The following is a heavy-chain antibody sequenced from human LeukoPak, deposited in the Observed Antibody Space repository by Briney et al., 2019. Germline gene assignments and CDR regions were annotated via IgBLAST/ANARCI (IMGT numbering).Heavy chain of an antibody. CDR3: ARRIRRNDFWSGYYPYYFDY. CDR1: GYSFTSYW. Sequence: GAPLKISFKGSGYSFTSYWSGWVRPMPGKSLEWMGIIYPGDSGTRYSPSFQGQVTITADKSISTAYLQWSSLKASDTAMYYCARRIRRNDFWSGYYPYYFDYWGQGTLVTVCS. CDR2: IYPGDSGT. V-gene: IGHV5-51*01. D-gene: IGHD3-3*01. J-gene: IGHJ4*02.